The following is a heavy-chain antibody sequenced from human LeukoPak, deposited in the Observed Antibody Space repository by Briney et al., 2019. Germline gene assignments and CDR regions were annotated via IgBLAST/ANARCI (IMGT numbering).Heavy chain of an antibody. V-gene: IGHV3-23*01. Sequence: PGGSLRLSCAASGFTFSGNDMSWVRQAPGKGLEWVSCMSIRDDSTYYADSVKGRFTISRDNSENTLYLQMNSLRAEDTAVYYCARDLKDEYSSSWRPFEYFQHWGQGTLVTVSS. J-gene: IGHJ1*01. CDR1: GFTFSGND. CDR3: ARDLKDEYSSSWRPFEYFQH. D-gene: IGHD6-13*01. CDR2: MSIRDDST.